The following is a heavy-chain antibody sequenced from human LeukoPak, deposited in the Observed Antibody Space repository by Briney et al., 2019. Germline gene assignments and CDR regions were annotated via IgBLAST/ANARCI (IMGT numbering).Heavy chain of an antibody. V-gene: IGHV1-69*05. CDR1: GGTFSSYA. CDR2: IIPIFGTA. CDR3: AGYCSGGSCSL. Sequence: ASVKVSCKASGGTFSSYAISGVRQAPGQGLEWMGGIIPIFGTANYAQRFQGRDTITTDVSTSTAYMELSSLRSEDTAVYYCAGYCSGGSCSLWGQGTLVTVSS. J-gene: IGHJ4*02. D-gene: IGHD2-15*01.